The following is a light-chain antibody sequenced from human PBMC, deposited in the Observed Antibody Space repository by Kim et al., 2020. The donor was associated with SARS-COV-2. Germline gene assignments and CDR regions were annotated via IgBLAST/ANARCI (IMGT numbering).Light chain of an antibody. V-gene: IGLV10-54*04. J-gene: IGLJ3*02. CDR3: SAWDSSLSVWV. CDR2: RDN. Sequence: RPTATLTCTGNTNTVGNRGAAWLQQFQGHPPRFLSYRDNTRTSGISQRFSASRSGTTASLTITGVQPEGEADYYCSAWDSSLSVWVFGGGTQLSVL. CDR1: TNTVGNRG.